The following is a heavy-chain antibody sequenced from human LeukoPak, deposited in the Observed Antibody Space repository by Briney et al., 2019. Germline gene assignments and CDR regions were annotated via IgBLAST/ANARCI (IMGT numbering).Heavy chain of an antibody. CDR2: IYYSGST. CDR3: ASRKLGNDY. D-gene: IGHD7-27*01. Sequence: SETLSLTCSVSGASISSHYWSWIRQPPGKGLEWIGYIYYSGSTNYNPSLKSRRVTISVDTSKNQFSLKLSSVTAADTAVYYCASRKLGNDYWGQGTLVTVSS. CDR1: GASISSHY. V-gene: IGHV4-59*11. J-gene: IGHJ4*02.